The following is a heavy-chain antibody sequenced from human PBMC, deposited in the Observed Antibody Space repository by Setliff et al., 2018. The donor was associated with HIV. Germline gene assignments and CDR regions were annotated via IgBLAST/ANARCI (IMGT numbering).Heavy chain of an antibody. CDR3: ARGRPDDSVGFGY. CDR2: IYHSGSS. J-gene: IGHJ4*02. CDR1: GDSLGSYF. D-gene: IGHD3-22*01. V-gene: IGHV4-59*01. Sequence: SETLSLTCSVSGDSLGSYFWSWIRQPPGKGLEWIGYIYHSGSSNSNPSLKSRVTISGDTSKNQLSLKLRSVTAADTAVYYCARGRPDDSVGFGYWGQGTLVTVSS.